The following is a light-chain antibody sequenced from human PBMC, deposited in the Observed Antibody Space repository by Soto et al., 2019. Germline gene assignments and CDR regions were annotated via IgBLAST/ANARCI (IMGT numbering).Light chain of an antibody. CDR2: GAS. V-gene: IGKV3-20*01. Sequence: EIVLTQSPGTLFLSPGERATLSCRASQSVSSSYLAWYQQKPGQAPRLLIYGASSRATGIPDRFSGSESGTDFTLTISRLEPEDFAVYYCQQYGSSPGTFGQGTKVDIK. J-gene: IGKJ1*01. CDR1: QSVSSSY. CDR3: QQYGSSPGT.